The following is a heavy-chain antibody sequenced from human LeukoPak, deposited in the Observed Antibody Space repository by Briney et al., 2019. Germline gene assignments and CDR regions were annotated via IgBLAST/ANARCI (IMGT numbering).Heavy chain of an antibody. CDR1: GGTFSRYA. CDR3: ARGRSSSWQPFLVYYYYYIDV. V-gene: IGHV1-69*05. D-gene: IGHD6-13*01. CDR2: IIPIFGTA. J-gene: IGHJ6*03. Sequence: SVKASCKPSGGTFSRYAISWVRQAPGQGLEWMGGIIPIFGTANYAQKFQGRVTITTDESTSTAYMELSSLRSEDTAVYYCARGRSSSWQPFLVYYYYYIDVWGKGATVTVSS.